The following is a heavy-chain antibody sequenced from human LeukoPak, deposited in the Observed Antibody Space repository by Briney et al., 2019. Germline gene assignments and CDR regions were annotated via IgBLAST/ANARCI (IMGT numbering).Heavy chain of an antibody. D-gene: IGHD5-18*01. CDR2: LSSDGTNK. CDR3: ARDQIRYSNSPEALDL. V-gene: IGHV3-30-3*01. J-gene: IGHJ3*01. CDR1: GFTFSSYA. Sequence: PGGSLRLSCAASGFTFSSYAVHWVRQAPGKGLGWVAGLSSDGTNKYYADSVQGRFTISRDTSKNTLYLLMNSLIGEDTAVYYCARDQIRYSNSPEALDLWGQGTLVSVSS.